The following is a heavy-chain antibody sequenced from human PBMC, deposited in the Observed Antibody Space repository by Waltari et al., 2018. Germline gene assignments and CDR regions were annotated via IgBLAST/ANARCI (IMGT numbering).Heavy chain of an antibody. D-gene: IGHD5-12*01. CDR2: IYYSGTT. Sequence: QGQLQESGPGLVKPSQTLSLTCTVSGGSISRGGYYWSWLRQQPGNGLEWVGYIYYSGTTYYNPALKSRVTSSVDTSKNQVSLKRSSVTAADTAVYYCARGPNSGYDWDYYYMDVWGKGTTVTVSS. V-gene: IGHV4-31*03. J-gene: IGHJ6*03. CDR1: GGSISRGGYY. CDR3: ARGPNSGYDWDYYYMDV.